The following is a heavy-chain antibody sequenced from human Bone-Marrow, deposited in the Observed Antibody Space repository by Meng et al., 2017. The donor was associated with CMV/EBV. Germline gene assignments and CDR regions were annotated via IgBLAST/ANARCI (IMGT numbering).Heavy chain of an antibody. J-gene: IGHJ6*01. D-gene: IGHD6-13*01. CDR1: GFSISNYW. CDR3: ASSGSRGSSWYYYYYGMDV. V-gene: IGHV3-7*01. CDR2: INGDGSVK. Sequence: GESLKISCVASGFSISNYWMDWVRRAPGEGLQWVATINGDGSVKAYVDSVKGRFTISRDNAKNSLYLQMNSLRAEDTAVYYCASSGSRGSSWYYYYYGMDVWGQGTTVTGSS.